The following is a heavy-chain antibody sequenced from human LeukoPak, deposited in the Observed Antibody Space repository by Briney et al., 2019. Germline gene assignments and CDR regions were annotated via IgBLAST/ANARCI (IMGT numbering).Heavy chain of an antibody. J-gene: IGHJ4*02. D-gene: IGHD1-26*01. CDR3: ARDRTYSGSYYSGY. CDR1: GYTFTSYG. V-gene: IGHV1-18*01. CDR2: ISAYNGNT. Sequence: ASVTVFFKSSGYTFTSYGISWVRQAPGQGLEWVGWISAYNGNTNYAQKLQGRVTMTTDTSTSTAYMELRSLRSDDTAVYYCARDRTYSGSYYSGYWGQGTLVTVSS.